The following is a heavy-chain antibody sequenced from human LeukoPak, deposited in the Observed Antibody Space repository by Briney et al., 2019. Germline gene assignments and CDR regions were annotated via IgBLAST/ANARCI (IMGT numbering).Heavy chain of an antibody. CDR3: ARKVPNDSSGYYYRGQFDP. V-gene: IGHV1-69*06. D-gene: IGHD3-22*01. Sequence: SVTLSFTSSAGTFTINATRCVRQAPGQGLEWMGGTTPIFGTANYAQKFQGRVTITADKSTSTAYMELSSLRSEDTAVYYCARKVPNDSSGYYYRGQFDPWGQGTLVTVSS. CDR2: TTPIFGTA. CDR1: AGTFTINA. J-gene: IGHJ5*02.